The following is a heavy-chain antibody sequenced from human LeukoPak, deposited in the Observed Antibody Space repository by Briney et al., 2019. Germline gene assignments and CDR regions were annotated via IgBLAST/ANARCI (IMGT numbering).Heavy chain of an antibody. CDR2: TFYRSKWKY. CDR3: ARSSGWFDY. CDR1: GDSVSSTSAA. Sequence: SQTLSLTCAISGDSVSSTSAAWNWIRQSPARGLEWLGRTFYRSKWKYDYAPSVKSRITVKPEPSKNQFSLQLDSVTPEDTAGYYWARSSGWFDYWGQGILVTVSS. D-gene: IGHD6-19*01. V-gene: IGHV6-1*01. J-gene: IGHJ4*02.